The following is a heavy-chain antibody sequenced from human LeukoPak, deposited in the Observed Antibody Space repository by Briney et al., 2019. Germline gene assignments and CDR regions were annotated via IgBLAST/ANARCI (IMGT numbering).Heavy chain of an antibody. Sequence: GGSLRLSCAASGFTFSRHGMHWVRQAPGKGLEWVAFIRYDGSEKFYADSVKGRFTISRDNSKNTLYLQMNNLSEEDTAVYYCAEDQKLQPFHYWGQGTLVTVSS. V-gene: IGHV3-30*02. D-gene: IGHD2-15*01. CDR1: GFTFSRHG. CDR3: AEDQKLQPFHY. J-gene: IGHJ4*02. CDR2: IRYDGSEK.